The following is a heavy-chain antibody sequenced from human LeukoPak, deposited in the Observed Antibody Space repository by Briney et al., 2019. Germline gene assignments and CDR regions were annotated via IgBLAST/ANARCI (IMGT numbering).Heavy chain of an antibody. CDR1: GFTFSNYA. D-gene: IGHD1-26*01. CDR3: AKDLAGSGSYSFDY. Sequence: GGSLRLSCAASGFTFSNYAMNWVRQAPGRGLEWVSAISGSGGSTYYADSVKGRFTISRDNSKNTLYLQMNSLRAEDTAVYYCAKDLAGSGSYSFDYWGQGTPVTVSS. J-gene: IGHJ4*02. CDR2: ISGSGGST. V-gene: IGHV3-23*01.